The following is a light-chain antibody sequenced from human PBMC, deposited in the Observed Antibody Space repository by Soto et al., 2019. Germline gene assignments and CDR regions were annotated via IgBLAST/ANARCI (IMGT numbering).Light chain of an antibody. CDR2: EVS. J-gene: IGLJ2*01. Sequence: QSALTQPPSVSGSPGQSVTISCTGTSSDVGSYNRVSWYQQPPDTAPKLMIYEVSNRPSGVPDRFSGSKSGNTASLTISGLQAEDEADYYCSSYTSSSTFVVFGGGTKVTVL. CDR1: SSDVGSYNR. CDR3: SSYTSSSTFVV. V-gene: IGLV2-18*02.